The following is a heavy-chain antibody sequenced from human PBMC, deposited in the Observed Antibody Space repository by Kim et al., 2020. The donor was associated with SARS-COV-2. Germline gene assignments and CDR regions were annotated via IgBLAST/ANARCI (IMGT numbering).Heavy chain of an antibody. V-gene: IGHV3-15*01. CDR2: IKSKTDGGTT. CDR3: TTVLATYYDILTGYYKYYYYGMDV. D-gene: IGHD3-9*01. Sequence: GGSLRLSCAASGFTFSNAWMSWVRQAPGKGLEWVGRIKSKTDGGTTDYAAPVKGRFTISRDDSKNTLYLQMNSLKTEDTAVYYCTTVLATYYDILTGYYKYYYYGMDVWGQGTTVTVSS. J-gene: IGHJ6*02. CDR1: GFTFSNAW.